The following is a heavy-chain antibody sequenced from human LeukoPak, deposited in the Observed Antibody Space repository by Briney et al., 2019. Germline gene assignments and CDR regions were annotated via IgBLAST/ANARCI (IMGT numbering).Heavy chain of an antibody. CDR2: ISSSSSYI. Sequence: GGSLRLSCAASGFTFSSYAMSWVRQAPGKGLEWVSSISSSSSYIYYADSVKGRFTISRDNAKNSLYLQMNSLRAEDTAVYYCARAPRLTTVTVYYYYYYMDVWGKGTTVTISS. J-gene: IGHJ6*03. CDR3: ARAPRLTTVTVYYYYYYMDV. CDR1: GFTFSSYA. D-gene: IGHD4-17*01. V-gene: IGHV3-21*01.